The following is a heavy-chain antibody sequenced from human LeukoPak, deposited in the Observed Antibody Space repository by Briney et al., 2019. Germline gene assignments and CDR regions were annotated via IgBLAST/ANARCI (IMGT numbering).Heavy chain of an antibody. V-gene: IGHV3-74*01. CDR1: GFTFSSYW. J-gene: IGHJ4*02. CDR2: INSDGSNT. D-gene: IGHD1-26*01. CDR3: ARDDNTVGASFDY. Sequence: GGSLGLSCAASGFTFSSYWMHWVRQAPGKGLVWVSCINSDGSNTNYADSVKGRFTISRDSAKNTLYLQMNSLRAEDTAVYYCARDDNTVGASFDYWGQGTLVTVSS.